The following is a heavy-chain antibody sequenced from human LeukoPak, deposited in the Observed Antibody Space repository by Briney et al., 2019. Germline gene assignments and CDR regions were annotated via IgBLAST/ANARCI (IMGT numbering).Heavy chain of an antibody. D-gene: IGHD1-26*01. Sequence: GGSLRLSCAASGFTFSSYGMHWVRQAPGKGLEWVAVISYDGSNKYYADSVKGRFTISRDNSKNTLYLQMNSLRAEDTALYYCAKGGSYTYYFDYWGQGTLVTVSS. J-gene: IGHJ4*02. CDR1: GFTFSSYG. V-gene: IGHV3-30*18. CDR3: AKGGSYTYYFDY. CDR2: ISYDGSNK.